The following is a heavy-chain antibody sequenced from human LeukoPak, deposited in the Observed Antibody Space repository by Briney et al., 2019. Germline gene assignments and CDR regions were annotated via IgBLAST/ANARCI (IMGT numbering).Heavy chain of an antibody. CDR1: GFSLSTSGVG. CDR3: AHSPAEVLYSGSSFVFDY. V-gene: IGHV2-5*01. D-gene: IGHD6-6*01. CDR2: IYWNDDK. J-gene: IGHJ4*02. Sequence: ESGPTLVKPTQTLTLTCTFSGFSLSTSGVGVGWIRQPPGKALEWLALIYWNDDKRYSPSLKSRLTITKDTSKNQVVLTMTNMDPVDTATYYRAHSPAEVLYSGSSFVFDYWGQGTLVTVSS.